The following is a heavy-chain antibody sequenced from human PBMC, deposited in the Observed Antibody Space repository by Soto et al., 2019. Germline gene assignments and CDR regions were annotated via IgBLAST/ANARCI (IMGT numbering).Heavy chain of an antibody. CDR2: IGTAGDT. J-gene: IGHJ5*02. CDR3: ARAIYDSSGYYYWFYP. Sequence: GGSLRLSCAASGFTFSSYDMHWVRQATGKGLEWVSAIGTAGDTYYPGSVKGRFTISRENAKNSLYLQMNSLRAGDTAVYYCARAIYDSSGYYYWFYPWGQGTLVTVSS. V-gene: IGHV3-13*01. D-gene: IGHD3-22*01. CDR1: GFTFSSYD.